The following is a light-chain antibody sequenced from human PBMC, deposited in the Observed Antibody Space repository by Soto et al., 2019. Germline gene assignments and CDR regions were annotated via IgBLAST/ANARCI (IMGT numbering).Light chain of an antibody. CDR1: QSISSW. CDR2: DAS. V-gene: IGKV1-5*01. Sequence: DIQMTQSPSTLSASVGDRVTITCRASQSISSWLAWYQQKPGKAPKLLIYDASSWESGVPSRFSGSGSGTEFTLTISSLQPDDFATYYCQQYNSWTFGQGTKLEIK. J-gene: IGKJ2*01. CDR3: QQYNSWT.